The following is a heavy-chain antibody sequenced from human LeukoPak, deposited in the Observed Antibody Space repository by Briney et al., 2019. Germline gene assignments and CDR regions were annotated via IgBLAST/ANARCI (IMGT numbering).Heavy chain of an antibody. D-gene: IGHD2-2*02. V-gene: IGHV1-69*04. J-gene: IGHJ3*02. Sequence: SVKVSCKASGGTFSSYAISWVRQAPGQGLEWMGRIIPILGIANYAQKFQGRVTITADKSTSTAYMELSSLRSEDTAVYYCARDLDIVVVPAAIALAFDIWGQRTMVTVSS. CDR2: IIPILGIA. CDR1: GGTFSSYA. CDR3: ARDLDIVVVPAAIALAFDI.